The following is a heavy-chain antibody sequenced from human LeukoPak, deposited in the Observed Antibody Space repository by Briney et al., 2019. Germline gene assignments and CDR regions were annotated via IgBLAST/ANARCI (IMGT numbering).Heavy chain of an antibody. CDR1: GGSISSYY. D-gene: IGHD3-10*01. CDR2: IYYSGST. J-gene: IGHJ4*02. CDR3: ARNEWFGELLSEYYFDY. V-gene: IGHV4-59*01. Sequence: PSETLSLTCTVSGGSISSYYWSWIRQPPGKGLEWIGYIYYSGSTNHNPSLKSRVTISVDTSENQFSLKLSSVTAADTAVYYCARNEWFGELLSEYYFDYWGQGTLVTVSS.